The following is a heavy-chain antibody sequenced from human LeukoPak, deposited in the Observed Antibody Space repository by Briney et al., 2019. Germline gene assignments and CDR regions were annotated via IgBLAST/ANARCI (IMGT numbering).Heavy chain of an antibody. D-gene: IGHD3-10*02. CDR3: ARITMSRFDP. Sequence: GGSLRLSCAASGFTFSSYAMHWVRQAPGKGLEWVAVISYDGSNKYYADSVKGRFTISRDNSKNTLYLQMNSLRAEDTAVYYCARITMSRFDPWGQGTLVTVS. J-gene: IGHJ5*02. V-gene: IGHV3-30*03. CDR1: GFTFSSYA. CDR2: ISYDGSNK.